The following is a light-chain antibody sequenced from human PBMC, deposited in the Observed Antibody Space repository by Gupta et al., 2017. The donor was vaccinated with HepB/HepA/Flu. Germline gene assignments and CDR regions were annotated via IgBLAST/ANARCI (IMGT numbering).Light chain of an antibody. CDR2: WAS. CDR3: QQYYSTPFT. CDR1: QSVLYSSNNKNY. V-gene: IGKV4-1*01. J-gene: IGKJ3*01. Sequence: DIVMTQSPDSLAVSLGERATINCKSSQSVLYSSNNKNYLAWYQQKPGQPPKLLIYWASTRESGVPDRFSGSGSGTXFTLTIXSLQAEDVAVYYCQQYYSTPFTFGXGTKVEIK.